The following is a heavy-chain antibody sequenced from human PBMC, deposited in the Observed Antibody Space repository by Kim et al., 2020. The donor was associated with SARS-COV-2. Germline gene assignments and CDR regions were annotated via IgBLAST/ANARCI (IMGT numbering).Heavy chain of an antibody. V-gene: IGHV4-31*03. CDR1: GGSISSGGYY. CDR3: ARDRAGYCSSTSCYPAFDI. J-gene: IGHJ3*02. CDR2: IYYSGST. Sequence: SETLSLTCTVSGGSISSGGYYWSWIRQHPGKGLEWIGYIYYSGSTYYNPSLKSRVTISVDTSKNQFSLKLSSVTAADTAVYYCARDRAGYCSSTSCYPAFDIWGQGTMVTVSS. D-gene: IGHD2-2*01.